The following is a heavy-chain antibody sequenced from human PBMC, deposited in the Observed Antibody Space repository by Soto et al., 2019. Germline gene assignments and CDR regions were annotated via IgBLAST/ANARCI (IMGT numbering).Heavy chain of an antibody. CDR2: IIPVFGTT. Sequence: QEQLVQSGPEVKKPGSSVKVSCKDSGGLFSSFAISWVRQAPEQGLEWLGGIIPVFGTTNYAEKFQDRVTITADESTNTAYMELSSLTSGDTAMYYCARGGGPYVWFNEFWGQGTLVTVSS. CDR3: ARGGGPYVWFNEF. D-gene: IGHD3-16*01. V-gene: IGHV1-69*01. J-gene: IGHJ4*02. CDR1: GGLFSSFA.